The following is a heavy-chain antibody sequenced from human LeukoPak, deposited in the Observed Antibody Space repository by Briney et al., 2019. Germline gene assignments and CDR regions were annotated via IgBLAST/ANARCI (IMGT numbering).Heavy chain of an antibody. V-gene: IGHV3-23*01. D-gene: IGHD2-2*01. CDR1: GFSFSSYA. CDR3: ANLGSSELRVPASQGN. CDR2: VNARGYST. Sequence: PGGSLRLSCAASGFSFSSYAVSWARQAPGKGLEWVSAVNARGYSTYYADSVKGRFTISRDNSKNTVFLQMSSLRVEDTAVYYCANLGSSELRVPASQGNWGQGTLVTVSS. J-gene: IGHJ4*02.